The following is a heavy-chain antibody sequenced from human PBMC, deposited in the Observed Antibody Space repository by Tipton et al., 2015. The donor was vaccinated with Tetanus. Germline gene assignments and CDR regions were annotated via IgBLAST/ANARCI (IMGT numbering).Heavy chain of an antibody. D-gene: IGHD6-19*01. Sequence: QLVQSGAEVKKPGSSVKVFCKASGGTFSSYGISWVRQAPGQGLEWMGGIIPMFGTANYAQKFQGRVTITADESTRTAYMKLSSLRSEDTAVYYCAREQKIQQWLVDYYYYGMDVWGQGTTVTVSS. CDR1: GGTFSSYG. V-gene: IGHV1-69*01. J-gene: IGHJ6*02. CDR2: IIPMFGTA. CDR3: AREQKIQQWLVDYYYYGMDV.